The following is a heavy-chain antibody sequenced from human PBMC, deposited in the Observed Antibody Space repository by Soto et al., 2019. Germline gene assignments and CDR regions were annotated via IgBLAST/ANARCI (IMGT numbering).Heavy chain of an antibody. D-gene: IGHD5-12*01. CDR2: IYYSGST. Sequence: PSETLSLTCTVSGGSISSYYWSWIRQPPGKGLEWIGYIYYSGSTNYNPSLKSRVTISVDTSKNQLSLKLSSVTAADTAIYYCARNRDGYNQYYFDYWGQGTLVTVSS. V-gene: IGHV4-59*12. CDR1: GGSISSYY. J-gene: IGHJ4*02. CDR3: ARNRDGYNQYYFDY.